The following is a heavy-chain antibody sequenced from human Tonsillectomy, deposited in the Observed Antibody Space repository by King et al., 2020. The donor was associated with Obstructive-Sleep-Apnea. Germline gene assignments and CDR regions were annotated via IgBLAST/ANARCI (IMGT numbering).Heavy chain of an antibody. D-gene: IGHD2-21*01. Sequence: VQLVESGGGLVQPGGSLRLSCAASGFSFSSYTMNWVRQAPGRGLEWVSYIGLSHSTVYYADSVKGRFTISRDNAKNSLFLQMNSLRAEDTAVYYCARGPPLFTPWGQGTLVTVSS. J-gene: IGHJ5*02. CDR2: IGLSHSTV. V-gene: IGHV3-48*04. CDR3: ARGPPLFTP. CDR1: GFSFSSYT.